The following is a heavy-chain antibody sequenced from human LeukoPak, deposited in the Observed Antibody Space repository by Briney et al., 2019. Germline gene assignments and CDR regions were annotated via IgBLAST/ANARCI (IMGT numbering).Heavy chain of an antibody. J-gene: IGHJ6*03. CDR1: GFTFSSYT. CDR3: ARDFSSAHYNYMDV. V-gene: IGHV3-21*01. CDR2: ISSSNSYR. D-gene: IGHD3-22*01. Sequence: GGSLTLSCAASGFTFSSYTINWVRQAPGKGLEWVSSISSSNSYRLYADSVKGRFTIYRDNAKNSLYLQMNSLRAEDTAVYYCARDFSSAHYNYMDVWGKGTTVTISS.